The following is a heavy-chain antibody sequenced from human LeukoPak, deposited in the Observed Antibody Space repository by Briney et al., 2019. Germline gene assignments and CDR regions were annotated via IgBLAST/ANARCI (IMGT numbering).Heavy chain of an antibody. D-gene: IGHD1-26*01. Sequence: PGGSLRLPCAASGFTFSNSAMTWVRQAPGKGLEWVSAISDSGGKTHYADSVKGRFTISRDNSKNTLYLQMNSLRVEDTAIYYCAKDWSCDYWGQGTLITVSS. CDR2: ISDSGGKT. CDR3: AKDWSCDY. J-gene: IGHJ4*02. V-gene: IGHV3-23*01. CDR1: GFTFSNSA.